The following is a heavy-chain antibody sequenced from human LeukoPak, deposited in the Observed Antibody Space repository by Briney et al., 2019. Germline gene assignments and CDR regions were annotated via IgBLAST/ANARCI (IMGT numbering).Heavy chain of an antibody. V-gene: IGHV3-23*01. CDR1: GFTFSSYA. Sequence: GGSLRLSCAASGFTFSSYAMSWDRQAPGKGLEWVSAISGSGGSTYYADSVKGRFTISRDNSKNTLYLQMNSLRAEDTAVYYCAKDRGRWELRGWGQGTLVTVSS. J-gene: IGHJ4*02. D-gene: IGHD1-26*01. CDR3: AKDRGRWELRG. CDR2: ISGSGGST.